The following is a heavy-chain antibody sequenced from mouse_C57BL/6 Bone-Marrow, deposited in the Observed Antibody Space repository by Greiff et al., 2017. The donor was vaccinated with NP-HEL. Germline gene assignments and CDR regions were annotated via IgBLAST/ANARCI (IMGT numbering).Heavy chain of an antibody. V-gene: IGHV1-31*01. CDR2: IYPYNGVS. CDR1: GYSFTGYY. D-gene: IGHD2-5*01. J-gene: IGHJ4*01. CDR3: ARTSYYRNYGRGLYAMDY. Sequence: EVQLQQSGPELVKPGASVKISCKASGYSFTGYYMHWVKQSHGNILDWIGYIYPYNGVSSYNQKFKGKATLTVDKSSSTAYMELRSLTSEDSAVYYCARTSYYRNYGRGLYAMDYWGQGTSVTVSS.